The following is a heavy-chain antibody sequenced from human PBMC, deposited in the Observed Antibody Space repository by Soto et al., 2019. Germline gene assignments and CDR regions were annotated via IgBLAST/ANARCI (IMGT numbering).Heavy chain of an antibody. J-gene: IGHJ4*02. D-gene: IGHD2-8*01. CDR1: GFSFSSYA. CDR2: ISGGSGLT. CDR3: ATEWEAGRAWCLAY. V-gene: IGHV3-23*01. Sequence: GGSLRLSCIASGFSFSSYAITWVRQAPGKGLEWVSTISGGSGLTNYADSVKGRFTISRDNSKDTVYLQMNSLRAEDTAIYYCATEWEAGRAWCLAYWGQGALVTVSS.